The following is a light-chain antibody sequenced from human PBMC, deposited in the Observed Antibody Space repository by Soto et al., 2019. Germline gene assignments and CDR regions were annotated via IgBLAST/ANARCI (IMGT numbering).Light chain of an antibody. J-gene: IGLJ1*01. Sequence: QSALTQPASVSGSPGQSITISCTGTSSNVGGYNYVSWYQQHPGKAPKLMIYEVSNRPAGVSNRFSGSKSGNTASLTISWLQAEEAADYYCSSYRSRSTYVFGTGTKVTVL. CDR3: SSYRSRSTYV. V-gene: IGLV2-14*01. CDR2: EVS. CDR1: SSNVGGYNY.